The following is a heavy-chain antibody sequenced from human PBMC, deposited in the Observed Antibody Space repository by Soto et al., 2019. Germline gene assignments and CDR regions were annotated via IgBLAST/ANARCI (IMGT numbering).Heavy chain of an antibody. D-gene: IGHD1-26*01. J-gene: IGHJ6*02. V-gene: IGHV1-2*02. CDR1: GYTFTGYY. Sequence: ASVKVSCKASGYTFTGYYMHWVRQAPGQGLEWMGWINPNSGGTNYAQKFQSRVTMTRDTSISTAYMELSRLRSDDTAVYYCARVGEWELLPYYYYYGMDVWGQGTTVTVSS. CDR3: ARVGEWELLPYYYYYGMDV. CDR2: INPNSGGT.